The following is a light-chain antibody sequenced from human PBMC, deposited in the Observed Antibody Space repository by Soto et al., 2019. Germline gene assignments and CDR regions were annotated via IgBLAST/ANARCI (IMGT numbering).Light chain of an antibody. J-gene: IGLJ2*01. V-gene: IGLV1-40*01. CDR1: ISNIGTGYD. CDR2: GNN. CDR3: QSYDLSGSGI. Sequence: QSVLTQPPSVSGAPGQRVIISCTGSISNIGTGYDVHWYQQLPGTAPKLLIYGNNNRPSGVPDRFSGSKSGTSASLAITGLQAEDEADYYCQSYDLSGSGIFGGGTQLTVL.